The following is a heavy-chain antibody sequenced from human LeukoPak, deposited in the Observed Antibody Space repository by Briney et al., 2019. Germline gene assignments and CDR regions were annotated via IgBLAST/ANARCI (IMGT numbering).Heavy chain of an antibody. CDR2: ISSSGSNI. D-gene: IGHD3-16*02. V-gene: IGHV3-48*03. CDR1: GFTFSIFE. J-gene: IGHJ4*02. CDR3: ARGGLYDYVWGSYRRQSFDY. Sequence: GSLRLSCAASGFTFSIFEMNWIRQATGKGLEWVSYISSSGSNIYYADSVKGRCTISRDNAKNSLYLQMNGLRDEDTAVYYCARGGLYDYVWGSYRRQSFDYWGQGTLVTVSS.